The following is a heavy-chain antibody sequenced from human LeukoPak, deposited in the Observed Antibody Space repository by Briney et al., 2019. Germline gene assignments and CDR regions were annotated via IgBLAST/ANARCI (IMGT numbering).Heavy chain of an antibody. D-gene: IGHD3-16*01. Sequence: GGSLRLSCAASGFTVSSNYMSWVRQAPGKGLEWVSAISGSGGSTYYADSVKGRFTISRDNSKNTLYLQMNSLRAEDTAVYYCAKDIDLTYYFDYWGQGTLVTVSS. CDR1: GFTVSSNY. J-gene: IGHJ4*02. V-gene: IGHV3-23*01. CDR3: AKDIDLTYYFDY. CDR2: ISGSGGST.